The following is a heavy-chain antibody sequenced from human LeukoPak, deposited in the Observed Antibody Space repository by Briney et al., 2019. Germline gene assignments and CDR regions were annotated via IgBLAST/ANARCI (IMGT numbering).Heavy chain of an antibody. CDR3: AGGYCSSTSCYYAFDV. V-gene: IGHV3-23*01. J-gene: IGHJ3*01. CDR2: ISGSGGST. CDR1: GFTFSSYA. Sequence: GGSLRLSCAASGFTFSSYAMSWVRQDPGKGLEWVSAISGSGGSTYYADSVKGRFTISRDNSKNTLYLQMSSLRAEDTAVYYCAGGYCSSTSCYYAFDVWGQGTMVTVSS. D-gene: IGHD2-2*01.